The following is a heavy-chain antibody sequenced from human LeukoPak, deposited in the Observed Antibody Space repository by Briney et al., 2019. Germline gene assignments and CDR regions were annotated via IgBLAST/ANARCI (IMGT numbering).Heavy chain of an antibody. V-gene: IGHV1-2*02. CDR1: GCTFTSYG. Sequence: ASVKVSCKASGCTFTSYGISWVRQAPGQGLEWMGWINPTSGGTNYAQKFQGRVTMTRDTSITTAYMEPGRLRSDDTAVYYCARGRDKRDSSGAFDIWGQGTMVTVSS. J-gene: IGHJ3*02. CDR2: INPTSGGT. CDR3: ARGRDKRDSSGAFDI. D-gene: IGHD3-22*01.